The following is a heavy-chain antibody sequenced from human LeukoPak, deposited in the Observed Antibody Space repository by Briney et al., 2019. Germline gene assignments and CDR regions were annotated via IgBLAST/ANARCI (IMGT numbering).Heavy chain of an antibody. V-gene: IGHV1-69*01. CDR1: GGTFSSYA. Sequence: ASVKVSCKASGGTFSSYAISWVRQAPGQGLEWMGGIIPIFGTANYAQKFQGRVTITADESTSTAYMELSSQRAEDTAVYYCARIPAGGDSSGYDFDYWGQGTLVTVSS. J-gene: IGHJ4*02. D-gene: IGHD3-22*01. CDR3: ARIPAGGDSSGYDFDY. CDR2: IIPIFGTA.